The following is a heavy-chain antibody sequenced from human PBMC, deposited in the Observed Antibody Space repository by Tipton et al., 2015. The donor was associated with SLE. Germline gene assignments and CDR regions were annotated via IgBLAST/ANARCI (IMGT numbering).Heavy chain of an antibody. CDR3: ARDRTGGDAFDI. D-gene: IGHD3-10*01. J-gene: IGHJ3*02. Sequence: TLSLTCTVSGGSISSHYWSWIRQPPGKGLEWIGYIYYSGSTNYNPSLQSRVTISVDTSKNQFSLKLSSVTAADTAVYYCARDRTGGDAFDIWGQGTMVTVSS. CDR1: GGSISSHY. V-gene: IGHV4-59*11. CDR2: IYYSGST.